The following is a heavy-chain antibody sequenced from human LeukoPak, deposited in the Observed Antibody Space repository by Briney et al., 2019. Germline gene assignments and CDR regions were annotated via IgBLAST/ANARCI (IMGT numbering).Heavy chain of an antibody. V-gene: IGHV3-20*01. CDR3: ARGGFIEVRPYYFDY. J-gene: IGHJ4*02. Sequence: PSETLSLTCTVSGGSISSYYWSWIRQPPGKGLEWVSGITWNGDSTAYADSVKGRFTISRDSAKNSLYLQMKSLRAEGTALYHCARGGFIEVRPYYFDYWGQGVLVTVSS. CDR1: GGSISSYY. CDR2: ITWNGDST. D-gene: IGHD3-10*01.